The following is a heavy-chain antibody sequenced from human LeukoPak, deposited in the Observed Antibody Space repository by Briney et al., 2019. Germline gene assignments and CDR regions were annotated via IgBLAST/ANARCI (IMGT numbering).Heavy chain of an antibody. Sequence: GESLKISCKGSGYSFSTYWIGWVRQMPGKGLEWMGIIHPGDSDTRYSPSFQGQVTISADKSISTAYLQWSSLKASDTAMYYCARRGYRSGANAFDIWGQGTMVTVSS. D-gene: IGHD6-19*01. CDR2: IHPGDSDT. CDR3: ARRGYRSGANAFDI. J-gene: IGHJ3*02. V-gene: IGHV5-51*01. CDR1: GYSFSTYW.